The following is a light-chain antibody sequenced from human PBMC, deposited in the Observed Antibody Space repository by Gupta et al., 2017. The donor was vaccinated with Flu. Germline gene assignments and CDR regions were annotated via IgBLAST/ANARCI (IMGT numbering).Light chain of an antibody. CDR2: GAS. CDR3: QQHHYWWA. V-gene: IGKV3-15*01. J-gene: IGKJ1*01. Sequence: EIVVTQSPATLSVSPGETATLSCRASQSISSNLAWYQQKPGQAPRLLIYGASTRATGITARFSGSGYGKEFTLTSSRRQYEDFVVYYFQQHHYWWAFGQGTKVEIK. CDR1: QSISSN.